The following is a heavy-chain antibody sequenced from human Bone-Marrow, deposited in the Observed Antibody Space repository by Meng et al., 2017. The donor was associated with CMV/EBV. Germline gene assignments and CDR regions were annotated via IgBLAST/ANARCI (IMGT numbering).Heavy chain of an antibody. D-gene: IGHD2-15*01. CDR3: ARDLGYCSGGSCSGQDAFDI. CDR2: INPNSGGT. CDR1: GYTFTGYY. V-gene: IGHV1-2*02. J-gene: IGHJ3*02. Sequence: ASVKVSCKASGYTFTGYYMHWVRQAPGQGLEWMGWINPNSGGTNYAQKFQGRVTMTRDTSISTAYMELSRLRSDDTAVYYCARDLGYCSGGSCSGQDAFDIWGQGTMVTFSS.